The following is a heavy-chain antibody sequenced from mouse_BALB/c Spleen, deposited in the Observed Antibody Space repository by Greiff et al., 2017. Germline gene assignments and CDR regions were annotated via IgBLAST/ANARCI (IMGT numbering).Heavy chain of an antibody. CDR1: GFTFSSYA. D-gene: IGHD2-1*01. CDR2: ISSGGST. J-gene: IGHJ1*01. Sequence: DVKLVESGGGLVKPGGSLKLSCAASGFTFSSYAMSWVRQTPEKRLEWVASISSGGSTYYPDSVKGRFTISRDNARNILYLQMSSLRSEDTAMYYCARGGGNYFDWYFDVWGAGTTVTVSS. V-gene: IGHV5-6-5*01. CDR3: ARGGGNYFDWYFDV.